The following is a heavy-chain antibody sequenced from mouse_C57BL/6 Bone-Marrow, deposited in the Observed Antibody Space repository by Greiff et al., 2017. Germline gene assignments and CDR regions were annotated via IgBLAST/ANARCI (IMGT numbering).Heavy chain of an antibody. Sequence: EVQLQQSGAELVRPGSSVKMSCKTSGYTFTSYGINWVKQRPGQGLEWIGYIYIGNGYTEYNAKFKGKATLTSDTSSSTAYMQLSSLTSEDSAIYFCALRRWYFDVWGTGTTVTVSS. CDR3: ALRRWYFDV. J-gene: IGHJ1*03. V-gene: IGHV1-58*01. CDR2: IYIGNGYT. CDR1: GYTFTSYG. D-gene: IGHD2-12*01.